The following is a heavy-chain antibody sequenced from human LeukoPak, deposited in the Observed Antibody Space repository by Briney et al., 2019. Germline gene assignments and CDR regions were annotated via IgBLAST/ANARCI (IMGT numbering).Heavy chain of an antibody. CDR1: GYTFTGYY. Sequence: ASVKVSCKASGYTFTGYYMHWVRQAPGQGLEWMGWINPNSGGTNYAQKFQGRVTMTRDTSISTAYMELSRLRSDDTAVYYCARVVAGYSSSAQRYYYYMDVWGKGTTVTVSS. J-gene: IGHJ6*03. CDR3: ARVVAGYSSSAQRYYYYMDV. CDR2: INPNSGGT. D-gene: IGHD6-6*01. V-gene: IGHV1-2*02.